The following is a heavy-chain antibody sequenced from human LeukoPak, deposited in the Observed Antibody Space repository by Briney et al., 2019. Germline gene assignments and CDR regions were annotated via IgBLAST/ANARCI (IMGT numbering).Heavy chain of an antibody. J-gene: IGHJ4*02. CDR1: GFTFSSYS. CDR2: ISSSSGYI. D-gene: IGHD6-19*01. Sequence: GGSLRLSCAASGFTFSSYSMNWVRQAPGKGLEWVSSISSSSGYIYYADSVKGRFTISRHNSDNTLYLEMNSLRPDDTAVYYCARVGVGTVAGNYFDDWGQGTLVTVSS. V-gene: IGHV3-21*04. CDR3: ARVGVGTVAGNYFDD.